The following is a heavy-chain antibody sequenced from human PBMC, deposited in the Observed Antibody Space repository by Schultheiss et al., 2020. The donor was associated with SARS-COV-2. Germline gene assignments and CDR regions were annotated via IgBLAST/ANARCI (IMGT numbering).Heavy chain of an antibody. CDR1: GFTFSDYY. Sequence: GGSLRLSCAASGFTFSDYYMSWIRQAPGKGLEWVSAISGSGGSTYYADSVKGRFTISRDNSKNTLYLQMDSLRAEDTAVYYCAKDTLAARSYWGQGTLVTVSS. J-gene: IGHJ4*02. CDR2: ISGSGGST. V-gene: IGHV3-23*01. D-gene: IGHD6-6*01. CDR3: AKDTLAARSY.